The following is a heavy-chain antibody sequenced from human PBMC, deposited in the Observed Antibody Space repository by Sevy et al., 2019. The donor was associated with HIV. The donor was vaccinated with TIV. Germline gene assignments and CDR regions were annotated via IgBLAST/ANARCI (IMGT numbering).Heavy chain of an antibody. CDR3: ARSGYSYGYLKLLDY. V-gene: IGHV4-59*01. Sequence: SETLSLTCTVSNGSISSYLWSWIRQPPGKGLEWIGYIHDSGKTNYNPSLNSRVTISMDTSNNPFSLKVNSVTAAVSAVYYCARSGYSYGYLKLLDYWGQGTLVTVSS. J-gene: IGHJ4*02. D-gene: IGHD5-18*01. CDR1: NGSISSYL. CDR2: IHDSGKT.